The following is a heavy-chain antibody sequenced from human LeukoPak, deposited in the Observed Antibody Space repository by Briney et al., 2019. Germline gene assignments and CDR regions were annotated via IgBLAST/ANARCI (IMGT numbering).Heavy chain of an antibody. CDR3: ARAAAGNNYFDY. V-gene: IGHV3-11*01. D-gene: IGHD6-13*01. CDR1: GFTFSDYY. J-gene: IGHJ4*02. Sequence: GRSLRLSCAASGFTFSDYYMSWIRQAPGKGLEWVSYISRSGSTIYYADSVKGRFTISRDNAKNSLYLQMNSLRAEDTAVYYCARAAAGNNYFDYWGQGTLVTVSS. CDR2: ISRSGSTI.